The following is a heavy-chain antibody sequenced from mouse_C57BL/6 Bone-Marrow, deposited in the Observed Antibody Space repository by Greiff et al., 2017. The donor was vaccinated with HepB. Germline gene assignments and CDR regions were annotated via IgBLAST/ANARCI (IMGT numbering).Heavy chain of an antibody. CDR3: AKHGGKNYGSFAY. Sequence: EVQLVESGGGLVQPGGSLKLSCAASGFTFSDYYMYWVRQTPEKRLEWVAYISNGGGSTYYPDTVKGRFTISRDNAKNTLYLQMSRLKSEDTAMYYCAKHGGKNYGSFAYWGQGTLVTVSA. CDR1: GFTFSDYY. D-gene: IGHD1-1*01. J-gene: IGHJ3*01. CDR2: ISNGGGST. V-gene: IGHV5-12*01.